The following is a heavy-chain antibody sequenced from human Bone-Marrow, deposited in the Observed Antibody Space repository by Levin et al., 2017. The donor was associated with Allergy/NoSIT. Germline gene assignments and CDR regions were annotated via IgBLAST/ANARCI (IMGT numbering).Heavy chain of an antibody. CDR1: GASVNSASYY. CDR3: ARVVLYYNYAMDV. V-gene: IGHV4-61*01. CDR2: IYYSGST. Sequence: SSETLSLTCTVSGASVNSASYYWSRIRQPPGKGLEWIGYIYYSGSTSYEPSLTSRVTISVDTSKNQFSLKLSSVTAADTAVYYCARVVLYYNYAMDVWGQGTTVTVSS. J-gene: IGHJ6*02.